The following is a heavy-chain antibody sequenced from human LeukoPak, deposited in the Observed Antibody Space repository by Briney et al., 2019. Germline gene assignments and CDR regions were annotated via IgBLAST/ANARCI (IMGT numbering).Heavy chain of an antibody. Sequence: GGSLRLSCAASGFTFSSYSMNWVRQAPGKGLEWVSSISSSSSYIYYADSVKGRFTISRDNAKNSLYLQMNSLRVEDTAVYYCAKSLATGWYVNEYWGQGTLVTVSS. CDR3: AKSLATGWYVNEY. V-gene: IGHV3-21*04. CDR2: ISSSSSYI. D-gene: IGHD6-19*01. J-gene: IGHJ4*02. CDR1: GFTFSSYS.